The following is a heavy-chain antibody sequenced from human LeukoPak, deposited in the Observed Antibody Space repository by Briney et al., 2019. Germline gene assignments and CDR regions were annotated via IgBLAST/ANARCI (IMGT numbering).Heavy chain of an antibody. CDR3: ARARTTRGFDY. J-gene: IGHJ4*02. CDR2: ISSSSSYI. Sequence: PGGSLRLSCAASGSTFSSYSMNWARQAPGKGLEWVSSISSSSSYIYYADSVKGRFTISRDNAKNSLYLQMNSLRAEDTAVYYCARARTTRGFDYWGQGTLVTVSS. CDR1: GSTFSSYS. V-gene: IGHV3-21*01. D-gene: IGHD4-17*01.